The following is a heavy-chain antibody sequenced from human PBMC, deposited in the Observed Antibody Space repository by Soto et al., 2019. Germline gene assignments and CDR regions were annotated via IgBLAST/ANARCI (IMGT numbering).Heavy chain of an antibody. V-gene: IGHV3-23*01. CDR2: ISGSGDST. J-gene: IGHJ4*02. D-gene: IGHD6-19*01. CDR3: AKERSSGWSFDY. Sequence: GGSLRLSCAASGFTFITYAMNWVRQAPGKGLEWVSGISGSGDSTYYADSVKGRFTVSRDNSKNTLYLQMNSLRAEDTAVFYCAKERSSGWSFDYWGQGTLVTVSS. CDR1: GFTFITYA.